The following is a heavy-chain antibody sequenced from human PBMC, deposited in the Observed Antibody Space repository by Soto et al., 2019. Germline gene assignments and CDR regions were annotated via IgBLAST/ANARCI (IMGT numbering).Heavy chain of an antibody. CDR2: IYSGGST. V-gene: IGHV3-66*01. Sequence: GGSLRLSCAASGFTVSSNYMSWVRQAPGKGLEWVSVIYSGGSTYYADSVKGRFTISRDNSKNTLYLQMNSLRAEDTAVYYCARDRTYYDILTGYLPYYYYYYMDVWGKGTTVTVSS. CDR3: ARDRTYYDILTGYLPYYYYYYMDV. D-gene: IGHD3-9*01. CDR1: GFTVSSNY. J-gene: IGHJ6*03.